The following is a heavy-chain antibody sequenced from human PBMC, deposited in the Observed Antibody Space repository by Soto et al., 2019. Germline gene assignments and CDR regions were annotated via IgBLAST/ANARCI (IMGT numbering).Heavy chain of an antibody. D-gene: IGHD5-12*01. V-gene: IGHV1-69*01. CDR1: GGTFSSYA. Sequence: SVKGSCKASGGTFSSYAISWGRQAPVQGLEWMGGIIPIFGAPNYAQRFQGRVTITADESTSTAYMELSSLRSEETAVYYCARARRGRDGYNFGTRYYYGMDVWGQGTTVTVSS. CDR2: IIPIFGAP. J-gene: IGHJ6*02. CDR3: ARARRGRDGYNFGTRYYYGMDV.